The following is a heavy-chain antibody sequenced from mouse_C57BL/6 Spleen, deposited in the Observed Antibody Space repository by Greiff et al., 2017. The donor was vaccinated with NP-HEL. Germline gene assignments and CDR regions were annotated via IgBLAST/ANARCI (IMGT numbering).Heavy chain of an antibody. J-gene: IGHJ4*01. CDR1: GFTFSSYA. V-gene: IGHV5-9-1*02. CDR2: ISSGGDYI. CDR3: TREEGFYAMDY. Sequence: EVQGVESGEGLVKPGGSLKLSCAASGFTFSSYAMSWVRQTPEKRLEWVAYISSGGDYIYYADTVKGRFTISRDNARNTLYLQMSSLKSEDTAMYYCTREEGFYAMDYWGQGTSVTVSS.